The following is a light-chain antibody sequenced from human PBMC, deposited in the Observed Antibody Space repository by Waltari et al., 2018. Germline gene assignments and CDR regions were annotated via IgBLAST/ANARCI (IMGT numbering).Light chain of an antibody. Sequence: DIVMTPSPDSLAVSLGERSTSTCNASQSVLYSSNNKNYFAWYQQKPGQPPKLLIYWASIRESGVPDRLSGSGSGTDFTLTISSLQAEDVAVYYCQQYYSTPLTFGGGTKVEIK. CDR1: QSVLYSSNNKNY. CDR2: WAS. CDR3: QQYYSTPLT. V-gene: IGKV4-1*01. J-gene: IGKJ4*01.